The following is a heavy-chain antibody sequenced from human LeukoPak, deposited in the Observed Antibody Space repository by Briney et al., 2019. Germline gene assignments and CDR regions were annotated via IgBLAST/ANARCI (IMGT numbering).Heavy chain of an antibody. D-gene: IGHD6-19*01. V-gene: IGHV3-21*01. J-gene: IGHJ5*02. CDR3: AREIAVAGTSIWFDP. CDR2: ISSSSSYI. CDR1: GFTFSSYS. Sequence: PGGSLRLSCAASGFTFSSYSMNWVRQAPGKGLEWVSSISSSSSYIYYADSVKGRFTISRDNAKNSLYLQMNSLRAGDTAVCYCAREIAVAGTSIWFDPWGQGTLVTVSS.